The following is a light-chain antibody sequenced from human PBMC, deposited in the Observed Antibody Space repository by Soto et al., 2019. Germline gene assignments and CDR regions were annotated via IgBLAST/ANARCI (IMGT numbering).Light chain of an antibody. CDR3: HQRNK. CDR1: QFLSSY. J-gene: IGKJ5*01. Sequence: EVVLTQSPATPSFAPWARATLSCRASQFLSSYLAWYQQKPGQPPRLLIYDTSNRATGIPARFSGSRSGTDFTLTISSLEPEDFGVYFCHQRNKFGQGTRLEI. V-gene: IGKV3-11*01. CDR2: DTS.